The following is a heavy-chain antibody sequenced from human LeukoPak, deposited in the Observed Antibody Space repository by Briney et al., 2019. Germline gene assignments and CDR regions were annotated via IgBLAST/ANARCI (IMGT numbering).Heavy chain of an antibody. CDR1: GYTFTNVG. CDR2: ISAYNGNT. V-gene: IGHV1-18*01. J-gene: IGHJ4*01. CDR3: ARDRYSGAYSFDY. Sequence: GASVKVSCKASGYTFTNVGVSWVRQAPGQGLEWMGWISAYNGNTDFAQKFQGRVTLTIETSTATAYMDLRSLKSDDTAVYYCARDRYSGAYSFDYWGHGTLVTVSS. D-gene: IGHD5-12*01.